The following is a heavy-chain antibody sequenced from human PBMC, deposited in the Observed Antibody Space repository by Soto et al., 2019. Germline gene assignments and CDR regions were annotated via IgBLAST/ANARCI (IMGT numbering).Heavy chain of an antibody. J-gene: IGHJ5*02. CDR2: ISPYKGKT. CDR3: ARDPHEYWSSYFFAP. Sequence: QVQLVQSGGEVKKPGASVKVSCKASGYSFGIFGMNWVRQSPGLGLEWMGWISPYKGKTESAEKFQGRVSMAMDTSTSTAYMEVRHLRSEDTDVYLCARDPHEYWSSYFFAPWGKGTLVTVSA. CDR1: GYSFGIFG. V-gene: IGHV1-18*04. D-gene: IGHD3-3*01.